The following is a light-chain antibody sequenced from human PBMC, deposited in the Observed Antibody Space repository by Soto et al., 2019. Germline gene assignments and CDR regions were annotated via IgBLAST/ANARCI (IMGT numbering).Light chain of an antibody. J-gene: IGLJ1*01. CDR1: SSDVGGYNY. CDR3: CSYAGSYTYV. Sequence: QSVLTQPRSVSGSPGQSVTISCTGTSSDVGGYNYVSWYQQHPGKAPKLMISDVSKRPSGVLDRFSGSKSDNTASLTISGLQAEDEADYYCCSYAGSYTYVFGTGTKVTVL. V-gene: IGLV2-11*01. CDR2: DVS.